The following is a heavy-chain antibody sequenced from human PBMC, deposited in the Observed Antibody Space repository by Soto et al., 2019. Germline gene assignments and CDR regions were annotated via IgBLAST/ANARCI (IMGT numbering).Heavy chain of an antibody. J-gene: IGHJ4*02. D-gene: IGHD3-10*01. CDR2: ISGSGGQT. V-gene: IGHV3-23*01. CDR3: APLWFGAFDY. CDR1: GFSFSSYA. Sequence: EVQLLESGGGLVQPGGSLRLSCAASGFSFSSYAMNWARQTPGKGLEWVAGISGSGGQTYYADSVKGRFTISRDSPKNMVYLEINSRRGDDTAVYYCAPLWFGAFDYWGQGTRVTVSS.